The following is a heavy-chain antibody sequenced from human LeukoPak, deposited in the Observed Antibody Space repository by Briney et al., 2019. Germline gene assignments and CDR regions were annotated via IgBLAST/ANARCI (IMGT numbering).Heavy chain of an antibody. CDR3: ARPLSYSTSTLWGY. CDR1: GSSLSSGYF. CDR2: IYHRGTT. J-gene: IGHJ4*02. D-gene: IGHD2-2*01. Sequence: PSETLSLTCAVSGSSLSSGYFWGWIRQPPGKGLEWIGSIYHRGTTHYNPSLQSRVTRSVDTAKNQFSLTLSSVTAADTATYYCARPLSYSTSTLWGYWGQGTVVAVSS. V-gene: IGHV4-38-2*01.